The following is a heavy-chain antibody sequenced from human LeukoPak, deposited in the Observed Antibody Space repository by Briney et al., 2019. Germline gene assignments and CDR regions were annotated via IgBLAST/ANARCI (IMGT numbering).Heavy chain of an antibody. J-gene: IGHJ3*02. CDR2: IYSGGST. Sequence: GGSLRLSCAASGFAVSSNYMSWVRQAPGKGLEWVSVIYSGGSTYYADSVKGRFTISRDNSKNTLYLQMNSLRAEDTAVYYCARDKGFDAFDIWGQGTMVTVSS. V-gene: IGHV3-53*01. CDR1: GFAVSSNY. CDR3: ARDKGFDAFDI.